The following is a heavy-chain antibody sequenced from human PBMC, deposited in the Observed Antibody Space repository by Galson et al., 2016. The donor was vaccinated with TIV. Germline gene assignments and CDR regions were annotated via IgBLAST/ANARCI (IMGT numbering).Heavy chain of an antibody. D-gene: IGHD2-15*01. CDR2: INPNSGVT. CDR3: LLYYSENYQMDSQH. J-gene: IGHJ1*01. CDR1: GYIFSGYF. V-gene: IGHV1-2*02. Sequence: SVKVSCKASGYIFSGYFMHWVRQAPGQGLEWMGWINPNSGVTNYAQKFQGRVTMTRDTTRDTSMSTAYMEMNRLRSDDTAVYFCLLYYSENYQMDSQHWGQTTLDTVSS.